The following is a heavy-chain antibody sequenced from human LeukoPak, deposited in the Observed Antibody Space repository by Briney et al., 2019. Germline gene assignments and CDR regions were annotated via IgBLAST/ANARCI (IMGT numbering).Heavy chain of an antibody. V-gene: IGHV4-59*01. CDR2: IYYSGTT. D-gene: IGHD6-19*01. CDR1: GGSISSYY. Sequence: PSETLSLTCTVSGGSISSYYWSWIRQPPGKGLEWIGYIYYSGTTNYNPSLKSRVTISVDTSKNQFSLKLSSVTAADTAVYYCAREGAVAGFVDYGGQGTLVTVSS. J-gene: IGHJ4*02. CDR3: AREGAVAGFVDY.